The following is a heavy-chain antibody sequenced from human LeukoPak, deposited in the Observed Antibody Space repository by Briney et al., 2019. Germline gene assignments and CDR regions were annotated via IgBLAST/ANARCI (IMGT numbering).Heavy chain of an antibody. V-gene: IGHV4-59*01. CDR2: IYYSGST. D-gene: IGHD2-15*01. CDR3: ARARYSSAWFDS. J-gene: IGHJ5*01. Sequence: SETLSLTCTVSGGSISSYYWSWIRQPPGKGLEWIGYIYYSGSTNYNPSLKSRVTISVDTSKNQFSLKLSSVTAADTAVYYCARARYSSAWFDSWGQGTLVTVSS. CDR1: GGSISSYY.